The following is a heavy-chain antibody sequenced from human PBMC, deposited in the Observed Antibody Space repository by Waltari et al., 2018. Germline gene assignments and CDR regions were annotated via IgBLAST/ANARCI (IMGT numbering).Heavy chain of an antibody. V-gene: IGHV1-46*01. CDR3: ARLAGGTDF. Sequence: QVQLVQSGAEVKKPGASVKVSCKASGYTFASYSIHWMRPAPGQGLEWMGIIDPSGDSTTDAQKFQGRGTMTGDTSTSTVYMEMSSLRSEDTAVYFCARLAGGTDFWGQGTLVTVSS. CDR1: GYTFASYS. J-gene: IGHJ4*02. CDR2: IDPSGDST. D-gene: IGHD2-15*01.